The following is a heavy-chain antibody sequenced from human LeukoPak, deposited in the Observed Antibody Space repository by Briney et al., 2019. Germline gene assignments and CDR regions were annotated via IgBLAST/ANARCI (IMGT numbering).Heavy chain of an antibody. CDR3: AREKSGSYYNGDDAFDI. CDR2: INPSGGST. J-gene: IGHJ3*02. CDR1: GYTFTSYY. V-gene: IGHV1-46*01. D-gene: IGHD3-10*01. Sequence: ASVKVSCKASGYTFTSYYMHWVRQAPGQGLEWMGIINPSGGSTSYAQKFQGRVTMTRDMSTSTVYTELSSLRSEDTAVYYCAREKSGSYYNGDDAFDIWGQGTMVTVSS.